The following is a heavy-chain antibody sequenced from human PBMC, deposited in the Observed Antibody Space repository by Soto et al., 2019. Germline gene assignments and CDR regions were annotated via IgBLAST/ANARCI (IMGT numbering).Heavy chain of an antibody. V-gene: IGHV3-23*01. CDR2: ISGSGGST. CDR3: AESPGRRYDFWSGYYTGFDY. J-gene: IGHJ4*02. Sequence: GGSLRLSCAASGFTFSSYAMSWVRQAPGKGLEWVSAISGSGGSTYYADSVKGRFTISRDNSKNTLYLQMNSLRAEDTAVYYCAESPGRRYDFWSGYYTGFDYWGQGTLVTVSS. D-gene: IGHD3-3*01. CDR1: GFTFSSYA.